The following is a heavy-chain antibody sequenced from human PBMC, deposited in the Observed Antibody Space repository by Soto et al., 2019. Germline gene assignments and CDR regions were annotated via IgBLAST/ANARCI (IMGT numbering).Heavy chain of an antibody. V-gene: IGHV1-69*13. J-gene: IGHJ6*02. Sequence: SVKVYCKDSAGPFSSYAIRLVRQAPGQGLEWMGGIIPIFGTANYAQKFQGRVTITADESTSTAYMELRSLRSEDTAVCYCARDGRLLGFGELLTLDVWGQGTTVTVSS. CDR2: IIPIFGTA. D-gene: IGHD3-10*01. CDR3: ARDGRLLGFGELLTLDV. CDR1: AGPFSSYA.